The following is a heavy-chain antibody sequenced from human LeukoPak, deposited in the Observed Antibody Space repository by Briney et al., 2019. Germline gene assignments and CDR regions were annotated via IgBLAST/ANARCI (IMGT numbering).Heavy chain of an antibody. D-gene: IGHD3-9*01. V-gene: IGHV3-53*01. Sequence: GGSLRLSCAASGFTVSSNYMSWVRQAPGTGLEWVSVIYSGGSTYYADSVKGRFTISRDNSKNTLYLQMNSLRAEDTAVYYCARSKEFDWLDYWGQGTLVTVSS. CDR1: GFTVSSNY. CDR3: ARSKEFDWLDY. CDR2: IYSGGST. J-gene: IGHJ4*02.